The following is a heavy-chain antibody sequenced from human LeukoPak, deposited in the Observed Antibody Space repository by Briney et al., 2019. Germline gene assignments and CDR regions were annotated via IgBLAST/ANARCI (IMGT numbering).Heavy chain of an antibody. J-gene: IGHJ4*02. D-gene: IGHD5-24*01. Sequence: SETLSLTCTVSGGSISGYYWTWMRQPPGKGLEWIGYIYDSGSTNQNPSLKSRVTISLDTSKNQFSLKLSSVTTADTAVYYCARSRDAYILGHWGQGILVTVSS. CDR2: IYDSGST. V-gene: IGHV4-59*01. CDR3: ARSRDAYILGH. CDR1: GGSISGYY.